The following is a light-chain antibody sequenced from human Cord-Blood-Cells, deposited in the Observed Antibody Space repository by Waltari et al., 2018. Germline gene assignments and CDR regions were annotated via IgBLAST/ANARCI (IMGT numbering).Light chain of an antibody. CDR2: WAS. CDR1: QSVLYSSNNKNY. J-gene: IGKJ1*01. Sequence: VMTQSPDSLAVSLGERATINCKSSQSVLYSSNNKNYLAWYQQKPGQPPKLLIYWASTRESRVPDRFSGSGSGTDFTLTISSLQAEDVAVYYCQQYYSTPRTFGQGTKVEIK. V-gene: IGKV4-1*01. CDR3: QQYYSTPRT.